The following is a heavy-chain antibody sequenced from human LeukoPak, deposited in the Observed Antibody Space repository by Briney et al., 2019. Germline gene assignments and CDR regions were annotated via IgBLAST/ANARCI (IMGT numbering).Heavy chain of an antibody. CDR3: ARDGGAMGSFDY. V-gene: IGHV4-39*07. D-gene: IGHD3-16*01. Sequence: PSETLSLTCTVSGGSISSSSYYWGWIRQPPGKGLGWIGSIYYSGSTYYNPSLKSRVTISVDRSKNQFSLKLSSVTAADAAVYYCARDGGAMGSFDYWGQGTLVTVSS. J-gene: IGHJ4*02. CDR1: GGSISSSSYY. CDR2: IYYSGST.